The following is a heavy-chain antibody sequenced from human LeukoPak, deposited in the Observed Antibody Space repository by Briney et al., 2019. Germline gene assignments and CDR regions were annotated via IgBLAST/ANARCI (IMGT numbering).Heavy chain of an antibody. CDR3: ARDEAYSGTYAVT. Sequence: GGSLRLSCAASGYTFSDYSLNWVRQVPGKGLEWVSSISSSGTYIYYADSVKGRFTISRDNAKNLLFLQMDSLRDEDTAVYYCARDEAYSGTYAVTWGQGTLVTVSS. D-gene: IGHD1-26*01. CDR2: ISSSGTYI. V-gene: IGHV3-21*01. CDR1: GYTFSDYS. J-gene: IGHJ5*02.